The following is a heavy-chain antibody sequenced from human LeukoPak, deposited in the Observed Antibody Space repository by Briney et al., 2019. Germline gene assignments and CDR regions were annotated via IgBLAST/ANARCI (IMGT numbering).Heavy chain of an antibody. J-gene: IGHJ6*03. Sequence: SETLSLTCAVYGGSFSGYYWSWIRQPPGKGLEWIGEINHSGSTNYNPSLKSRVTISVDTSKNQFSLKLSSVTAADTAVYYCARASSSTAYYYYYMDVWGKGTTVTVSS. CDR1: GGSFSGYY. CDR3: ARASSSTAYYYYYMDV. D-gene: IGHD6-6*01. V-gene: IGHV4-34*01. CDR2: INHSGST.